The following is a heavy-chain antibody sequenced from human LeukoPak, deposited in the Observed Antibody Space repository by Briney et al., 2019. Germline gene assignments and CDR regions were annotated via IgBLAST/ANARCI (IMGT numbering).Heavy chain of an antibody. J-gene: IGHJ5*02. V-gene: IGHV1-24*01. Sequence: ASLKVSCKVSGYSLSDLSMHWVRQAPGKGLEWMGGFDPEDGETIYAQKFQGRVTMTEDTSTDTAYMELSSLRSEDTAVYYCATVWSRPSIAVAGSWFDPWGQGTLVTVSS. CDR1: GYSLSDLS. CDR2: FDPEDGET. D-gene: IGHD6-19*01. CDR3: ATVWSRPSIAVAGSWFDP.